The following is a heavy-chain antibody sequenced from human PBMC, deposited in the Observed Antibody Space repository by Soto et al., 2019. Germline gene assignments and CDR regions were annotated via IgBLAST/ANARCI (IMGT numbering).Heavy chain of an antibody. CDR3: AHRPEGGSSWYRGGLDY. CDR2: IYWDDDK. D-gene: IGHD6-13*01. Sequence: QITLKESGPPLVNPTQTLTLTCTFSGFSLSTTGVGVGWIRQPPGKALEWLALIYWDDDKRYSPSLKSRLTITKDTSKTHVVLTMTNMDPVDTATYYCAHRPEGGSSWYRGGLDYWGQGTRVTVSS. V-gene: IGHV2-5*02. J-gene: IGHJ4*02. CDR1: GFSLSTTGVG.